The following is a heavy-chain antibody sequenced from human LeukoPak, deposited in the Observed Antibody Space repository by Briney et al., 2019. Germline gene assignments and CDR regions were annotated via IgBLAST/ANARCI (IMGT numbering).Heavy chain of an antibody. CDR2: INPNSGGT. V-gene: IGHV1-2*02. CDR3: ARGRLAAAGGNWFDP. J-gene: IGHJ5*02. Sequence: ASVKVSCKASGYTFTGYYMHWVRQAPGQGLEWMGWINPNSGGTNYAQKFQGRVTMTRDTSISTAYMELSRLRSDDTAVYYCARGRLAAAGGNWFDPWGQGTLVTVSS. D-gene: IGHD6-13*01. CDR1: GYTFTGYY.